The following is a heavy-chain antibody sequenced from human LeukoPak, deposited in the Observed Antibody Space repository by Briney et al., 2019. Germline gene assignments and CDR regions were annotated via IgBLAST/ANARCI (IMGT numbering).Heavy chain of an antibody. CDR3: ARGVYYYDSSGYYLYYFDY. V-gene: IGHV3-74*01. Sequence: ETLSLTCAVYGGSFSGYYWSWIRQPPGKGLEWVSRINSDGSSTSYADSVKGRFTISRDNAKNTLYLQMNSLRAEDTAVYYCARGVYYYDSSGYYLYYFDYWGQGTLVTVSS. CDR2: INSDGSST. CDR1: GGSFSGYY. J-gene: IGHJ4*02. D-gene: IGHD3-22*01.